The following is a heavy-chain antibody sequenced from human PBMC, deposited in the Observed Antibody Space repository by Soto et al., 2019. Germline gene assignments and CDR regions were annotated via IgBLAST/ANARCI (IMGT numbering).Heavy chain of an antibody. V-gene: IGHV3-74*01. J-gene: IGHJ4*02. Sequence: GGSLRLSCAASGITFSSYWMHWVRQAPGRGLVWVSRINSDESSISYVDSVKGRFTVSRDKAKNTLYLQMSSLTAEDTAVYYCALTAPYYSDTRGLXRDDWGRGTLVTVSS. D-gene: IGHD3-22*01. CDR3: ALTAPYYSDTRGLXRDD. CDR1: GITFSSYW. CDR2: INSDESSI.